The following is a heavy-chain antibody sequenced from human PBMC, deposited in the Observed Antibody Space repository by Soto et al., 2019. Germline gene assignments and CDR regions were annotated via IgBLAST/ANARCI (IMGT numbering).Heavy chain of an antibody. CDR1: GYTFTGYY. D-gene: IGHD3-22*01. CDR2: INPNSGGT. CDR3: ARDSHTDRSSYYYGMDV. J-gene: IGHJ6*02. Sequence: ASVKVSCKASGYTFTGYYMHWVRQAPGQGLEWMGWINPNSGGTNYAQKFQGWVTMTRDTSISTAYMELSRLRSDDTAVYYCARDSHTDRSSYYYGMDVWGQGTTVTVSS. V-gene: IGHV1-2*04.